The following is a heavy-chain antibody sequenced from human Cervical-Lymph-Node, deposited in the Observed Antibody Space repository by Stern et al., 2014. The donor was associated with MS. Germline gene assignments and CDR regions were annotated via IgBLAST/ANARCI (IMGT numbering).Heavy chain of an antibody. V-gene: IGHV1-46*01. J-gene: IGHJ4*02. CDR2: NTSDGDT. CDR3: ARQRTTGHMDFDY. D-gene: IGHD1-1*01. Sequence: VQLVESGAEVKKPGASVNVSCKASGYTFTTYFVHWVRQAPGQGLEWMGINTSDGDTSYIRSFQGRVTMTRDTSANTVYLRLSNLKSEDTAVYYCARQRTTGHMDFDYWGQGTLVTVSS. CDR1: GYTFTTYF.